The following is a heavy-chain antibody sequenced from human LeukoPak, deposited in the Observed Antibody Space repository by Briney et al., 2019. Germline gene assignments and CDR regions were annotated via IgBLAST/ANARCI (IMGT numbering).Heavy chain of an antibody. D-gene: IGHD5-18*01. Sequence: GGSLRLSCAASGFTFSSYWMSWARQAPGKGLEWVANIKQDGSEKYYVDSVKGRFTISRDNAKNSLYLQMNSLRAEDTAVYYCARAGHGYSYGSRYYYYMDVWGKGTTVTVSS. CDR1: GFTFSSYW. CDR2: IKQDGSEK. V-gene: IGHV3-7*01. CDR3: ARAGHGYSYGSRYYYYMDV. J-gene: IGHJ6*03.